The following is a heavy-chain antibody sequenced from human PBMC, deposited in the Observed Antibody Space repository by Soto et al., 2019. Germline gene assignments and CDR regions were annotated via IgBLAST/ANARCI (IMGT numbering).Heavy chain of an antibody. D-gene: IGHD2-15*01. CDR1: GFTVSSNY. V-gene: IGHV3-53*01. Sequence: GGSLRLSCAASGFTVSSNYMSWVRQAPGKGLEWVSIIYSGGSTYYADSVKGRFTISRDNSKNTLYLQMNSLRAEDTAVYYCARDYCSGGSCYGYYWGQGTLVTVSS. CDR3: ARDYCSGGSCYGYY. J-gene: IGHJ4*02. CDR2: IYSGGST.